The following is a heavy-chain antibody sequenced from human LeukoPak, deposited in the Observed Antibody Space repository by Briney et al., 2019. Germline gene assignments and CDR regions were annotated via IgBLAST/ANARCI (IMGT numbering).Heavy chain of an antibody. CDR3: AKEGYMRVERGNWFDP. V-gene: IGHV3-33*06. CDR2: IWYDGSNK. J-gene: IGHJ5*02. Sequence: GGSLRLSCAASGFTFSSYGMHWVRQAPGKGLEWVAVIWYDGSNKYYADSVKGRFTISRDNSKNTLYLQMNSLRAEDTAVYYCAKEGYMRVERGNWFDPWGQGTLVTVSS. D-gene: IGHD1-1*01. CDR1: GFTFSSYG.